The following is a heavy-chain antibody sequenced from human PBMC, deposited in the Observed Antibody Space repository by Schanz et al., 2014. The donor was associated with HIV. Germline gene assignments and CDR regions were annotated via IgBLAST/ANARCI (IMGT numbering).Heavy chain of an antibody. Sequence: VQVVESGGGLVKPGGSLRLSCAASGFTFSIYAMAWVRQAPGKGLEWVAVIWYDGTNIDYADSVKGRFTISRDNSKNTLYLQMNSLRVEDTAVYYCANEEVPNDYWGQGTLVTVSS. CDR3: ANEEVPNDY. J-gene: IGHJ4*02. V-gene: IGHV3-33*06. CDR1: GFTFSIYA. CDR2: IWYDGTNI.